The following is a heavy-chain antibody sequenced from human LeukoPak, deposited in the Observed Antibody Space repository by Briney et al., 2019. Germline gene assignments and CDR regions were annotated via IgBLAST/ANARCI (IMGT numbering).Heavy chain of an antibody. CDR3: ARDKIPTVTNRNWFDP. CDR1: GYTFTSYA. V-gene: IGHV1-3*01. J-gene: IGHJ5*02. Sequence: GASVKVSCKASGYTFTSYAMHWVRQAPGQRLEWMGWINAGNGNTKYSQKFQGRVTITRDTSASTAYMELSSLRSEDTAVYYCARDKIPTVTNRNWFDPWGQGTLVTVSS. CDR2: INAGNGNT. D-gene: IGHD4-17*01.